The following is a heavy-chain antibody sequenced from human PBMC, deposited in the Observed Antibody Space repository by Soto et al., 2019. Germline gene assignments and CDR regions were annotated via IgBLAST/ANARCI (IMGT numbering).Heavy chain of an antibody. CDR1: GFTFSSYS. D-gene: IGHD3-10*01. Sequence: GGSLRLSCAASGFTFSSYSMNWVRQAPGKGLEWVSSISSSSSYIYYADSVKGRFTISRDNAKNSLYLQMNSLRAEDTAVYYCAREKILWFGEFLRGDYWGQGTLVTVSS. J-gene: IGHJ4*02. CDR3: AREKILWFGEFLRGDY. CDR2: ISSSSSYI. V-gene: IGHV3-21*01.